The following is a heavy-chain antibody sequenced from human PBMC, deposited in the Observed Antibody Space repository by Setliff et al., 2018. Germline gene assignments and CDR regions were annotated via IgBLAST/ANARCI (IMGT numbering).Heavy chain of an antibody. CDR2: ISSGGST. J-gene: IGHJ4*01. V-gene: IGHV4-4*08. Sequence: LSLTCSVAGGSMSNYFWSWVRRPPGKGLEWIGFISSGGSTIYSPSLKSRVTISVDTSKNQFSLRLTSVTAADTAIYYCARNPASGAYYSSRPFHFDYWGSGILVTVSS. D-gene: IGHD3-22*01. CDR1: GGSMSNYF. CDR3: ARNPASGAYYSSRPFHFDY.